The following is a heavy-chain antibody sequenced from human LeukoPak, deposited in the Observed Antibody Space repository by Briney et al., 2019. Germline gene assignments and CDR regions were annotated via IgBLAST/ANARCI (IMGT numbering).Heavy chain of an antibody. V-gene: IGHV4-30-4*01. J-gene: IGHJ3*02. Sequence: PSETLSLTCTVSGGSISSGDYYWSWIRQPPGKGLEWIGYIYYSGSTYYNPSLKSRVTISVDTSKNQFSLKLSSVTAADTAVYYCARGAMIVVVPDAFDIWGQGTMVTVSS. D-gene: IGHD3-22*01. CDR2: IYYSGST. CDR1: GGSISSGDYY. CDR3: ARGAMIVVVPDAFDI.